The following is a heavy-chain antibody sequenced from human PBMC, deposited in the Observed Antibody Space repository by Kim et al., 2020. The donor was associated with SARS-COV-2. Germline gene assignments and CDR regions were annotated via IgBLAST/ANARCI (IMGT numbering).Heavy chain of an antibody. Sequence: LKSRVTISVDTSKNQFSLKLSSVTAADTAVYYCARHEGEGEAYYYYYGMDVWGQGTTVTVSS. V-gene: IGHV4-59*08. J-gene: IGHJ6*02. D-gene: IGHD3-10*01. CDR3: ARHEGEGEAYYYYYGMDV.